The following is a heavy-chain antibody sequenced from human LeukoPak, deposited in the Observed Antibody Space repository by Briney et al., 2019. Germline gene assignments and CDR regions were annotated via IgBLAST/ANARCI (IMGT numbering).Heavy chain of an antibody. CDR1: GFTFSSYS. V-gene: IGHV3-21*01. Sequence: GGSLRLSCAASGFTFSSYSMNWVRQAPGKGLEWVSSISSSSSYIYYADSVKGRFTISRDNAKNSLYLQMNSLRAEDTAVYYCARLQEGYYFDYWGQGTLVTVPS. D-gene: IGHD1-1*01. CDR2: ISSSSSYI. CDR3: ARLQEGYYFDY. J-gene: IGHJ4*02.